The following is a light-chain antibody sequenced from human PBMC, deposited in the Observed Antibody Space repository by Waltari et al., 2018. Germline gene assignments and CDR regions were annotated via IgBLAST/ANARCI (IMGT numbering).Light chain of an antibody. CDR1: QSVLFSADNKNY. CDR3: QQYYSNEVT. CDR2: WAS. Sequence: DIVMTQSPDSLSVPLGERATVTCQSSQSVLFSADNKNYLAWYQQKPGQPPKVLIYWASTRESGVPDRFSGSGSGTDFTLTISSLQAEDVAVYYCQQYYSNEVTFGGGTKVEIK. J-gene: IGKJ4*01. V-gene: IGKV4-1*01.